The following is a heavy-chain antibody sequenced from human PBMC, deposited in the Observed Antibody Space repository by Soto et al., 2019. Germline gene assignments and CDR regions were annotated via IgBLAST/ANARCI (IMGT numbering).Heavy chain of an antibody. Sequence: SETLSLTCAVYGGSLSGYYWSWIRQPPGKGLEWIGEINHSGSTNYNPSLKSRVTISVDTSKNQFSLKLNSVTAADTAVYYCARDSGAYQPFDSWGQGTLVTVSS. D-gene: IGHD1-26*01. J-gene: IGHJ4*02. V-gene: IGHV4-34*01. CDR1: GGSLSGYY. CDR3: ARDSGAYQPFDS. CDR2: INHSGST.